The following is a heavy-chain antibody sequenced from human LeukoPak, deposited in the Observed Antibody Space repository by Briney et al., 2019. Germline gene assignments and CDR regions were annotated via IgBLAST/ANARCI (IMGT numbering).Heavy chain of an antibody. Sequence: ASVKVSCKASGYTFTSYGISWVRQAPGQGLEWMGWISAYNGNTNYARKLQGRVTMTTDTSTSTAYMELRSLRSDDTAVYYCARTGTTSPYYYYGMDVWGQGTTVTVSS. CDR3: ARTGTTSPYYYYGMDV. V-gene: IGHV1-18*01. J-gene: IGHJ6*02. D-gene: IGHD1-7*01. CDR1: GYTFTSYG. CDR2: ISAYNGNT.